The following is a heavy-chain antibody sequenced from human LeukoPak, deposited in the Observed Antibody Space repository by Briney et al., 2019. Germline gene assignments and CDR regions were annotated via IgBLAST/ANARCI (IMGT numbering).Heavy chain of an antibody. D-gene: IGHD3-22*01. CDR3: ARRSIRSYYDSSGLLGAFDI. J-gene: IGHJ3*02. Sequence: GESLKISCKGSGYSFTSYWIGWVRQMPGKGLEWMGIIYPGDSDTRYSPSFQGQVTISADKSISTAYLQWSSLKASDTAMYYCARRSIRSYYDSSGLLGAFDIWGQGTMVTVSS. CDR1: GYSFTSYW. CDR2: IYPGDSDT. V-gene: IGHV5-51*01.